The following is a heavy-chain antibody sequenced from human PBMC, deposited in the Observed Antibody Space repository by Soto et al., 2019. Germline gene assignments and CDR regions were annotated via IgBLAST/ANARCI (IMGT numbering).Heavy chain of an antibody. CDR2: IVPMFDST. CDR3: ARETGSYSGFDS. V-gene: IGHV1-69*13. J-gene: IGHJ4*02. Sequence: SVKVSCKTSGGSFSAYTIAWMRQAPGQGLEWMGAIVPMFDSTNYSRKYQGRVTITADESTSTAYMELSSLISDDTAVYYCARETGSYSGFDSWGQGPLVTVSS. D-gene: IGHD3-10*01. CDR1: GGSFSAYT.